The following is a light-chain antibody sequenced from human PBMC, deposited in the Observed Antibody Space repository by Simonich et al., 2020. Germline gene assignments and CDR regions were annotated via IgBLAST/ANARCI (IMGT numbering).Light chain of an antibody. V-gene: IGLV2-23*01. CDR3: CSYAGSSTVV. Sequence: QSALTQPASVSGSPGQSITISCTGTSSDVGSYNLVSLYQQHPGKAPKLMIYEGSKRPSGVSNRFSCSKSCNTSSLTISGLQAEDEADYYCCSYAGSSTVVFGGGTKLTVL. J-gene: IGLJ2*01. CDR1: SSDVGSYNL. CDR2: EGS.